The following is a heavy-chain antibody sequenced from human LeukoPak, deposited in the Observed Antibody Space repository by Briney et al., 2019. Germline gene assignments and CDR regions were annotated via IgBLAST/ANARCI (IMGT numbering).Heavy chain of an antibody. D-gene: IGHD3-16*02. Sequence: GGSLRLSCAASGFTFSTYGMHWVRQAPGKGLEWVAFIRYDGSTNYYADSVKGRFTISRDNSKNTLYLQMNSLRGDDTAVYYCARSLSSRFSGPRRPYYFDSWGQGTLVTVSS. CDR1: GFTFSTYG. J-gene: IGHJ4*02. CDR3: ARSLSSRFSGPRRPYYFDS. CDR2: IRYDGSTN. V-gene: IGHV3-30*02.